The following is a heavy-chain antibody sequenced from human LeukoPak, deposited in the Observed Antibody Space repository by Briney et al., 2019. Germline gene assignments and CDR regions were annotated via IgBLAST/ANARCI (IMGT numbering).Heavy chain of an antibody. CDR3: ATTKGTRAAAPWLGAFDI. CDR2: IYPGDSDT. J-gene: IGHJ3*02. V-gene: IGHV5-51*01. CDR1: GYSFTSYW. Sequence: GESLKISCKGSGYSFTSYWIGWVRQMPGKGLEWMGIIYPGDSDTRYSPSFQGQVTISADKSISTAYLQWSSLKASDTAMYYCATTKGTRAAAPWLGAFDIWGQGTMVTVSS. D-gene: IGHD6-13*01.